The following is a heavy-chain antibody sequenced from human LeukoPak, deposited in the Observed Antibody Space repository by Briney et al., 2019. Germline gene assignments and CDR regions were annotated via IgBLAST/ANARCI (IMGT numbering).Heavy chain of an antibody. D-gene: IGHD3-9*01. V-gene: IGHV3-53*01. J-gene: IGHJ6*03. CDR2: IYSGGST. CDR1: GFTVSSNY. Sequence: GGSLRLSCAASGFTVSSNYMSWVRQAPGKRLEWVSVIYSGGSTYYADSVKGRFTISRDNSKNTLYLQMNSLRAEDTAVYYCARAVSDILTGYYYYYYYYMDVWGKGTTVTISS. CDR3: ARAVSDILTGYYYYYYYYMDV.